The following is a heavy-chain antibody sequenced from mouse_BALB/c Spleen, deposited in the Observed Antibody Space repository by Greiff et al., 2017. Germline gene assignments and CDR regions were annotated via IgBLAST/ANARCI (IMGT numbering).Heavy chain of an antibody. D-gene: IGHD1-1*01. J-gene: IGHJ3*01. V-gene: IGHV5-17*02. Sequence: EVKLVESGGGLVQPGGSRKLSCAASGFTFSSFGMHCVRQAPEKGLEWVAYISSGSSTIYYADTVKGRFTISRDNPKNTLFLQMTSLRSEDTAMYYCARRDYGGFAYWGQGTLVTVSA. CDR2: ISSGSSTI. CDR3: ARRDYGGFAY. CDR1: GFTFSSFG.